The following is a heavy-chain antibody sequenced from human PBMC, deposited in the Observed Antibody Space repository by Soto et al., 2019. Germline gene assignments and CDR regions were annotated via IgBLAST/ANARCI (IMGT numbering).Heavy chain of an antibody. V-gene: IGHV2-5*01. J-gene: IGHJ6*02. Sequence: SGPTLVKPTQTLTLTCTFSGFSLSTSGVGVGWIRQPPGKALEWLALIYWNDDKRYSPSLKSRLTITKDTSKNQVVLTMTNMDPVDTATYYCAHRQGRGYSYADYYGMDVWGQGTTVTVSS. CDR2: IYWNDDK. CDR3: AHRQGRGYSYADYYGMDV. CDR1: GFSLSTSGVG. D-gene: IGHD5-18*01.